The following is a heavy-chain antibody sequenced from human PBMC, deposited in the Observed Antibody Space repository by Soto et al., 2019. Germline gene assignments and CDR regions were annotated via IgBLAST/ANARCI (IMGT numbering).Heavy chain of an antibody. CDR3: ARGTTGATVGY. J-gene: IGHJ4*02. D-gene: IGHD1-1*01. CDR2: IYYSGST. V-gene: IGHV4-59*01. Sequence: SETLSLTCVVYGGSFSGYYRSWLRQPPGKGLEWVGCIYYSGSTNYNPSLKSRVTISVDTSKNQFSLKLSSVTAADTALYYWARGTTGATVGYWGQATPVSVS. CDR1: GGSFSGYY.